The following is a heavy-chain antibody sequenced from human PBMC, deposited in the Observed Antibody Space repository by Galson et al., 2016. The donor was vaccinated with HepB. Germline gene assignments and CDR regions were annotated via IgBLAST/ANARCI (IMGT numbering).Heavy chain of an antibody. D-gene: IGHD3-10*02. CDR3: ASGAGVRRQVFSWGPKPSYDYAMDV. CDR1: GDSINSGGHY. J-gene: IGHJ6*02. V-gene: IGHV4-30-4*01. CDR2: IYDSGTT. Sequence: TLSLTCTVSGDSINSGGHYWTWIRQPPGKGLEWIGHIYDSGTTYYNPSLTGRVVISVDTSKNQYSLRLTSVTASDTAGYFCASGAGVRRQVFSWGPKPSYDYAMDVWGQGTTVIVSS.